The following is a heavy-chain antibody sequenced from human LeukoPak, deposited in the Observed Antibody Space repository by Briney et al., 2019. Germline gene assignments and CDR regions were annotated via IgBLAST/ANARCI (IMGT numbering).Heavy chain of an antibody. CDR2: ISSSSSTI. Sequence: GVLRLSCAASGFTFSSYGMHWVRQAPGKGLEWVSYISSSSSTIYYADSVKGRFTISRDNAKNSLYLQMNSLRAEDTAVYYCARLGSYYPYYYYMDVWGKGTTVTISS. J-gene: IGHJ6*03. CDR1: GFTFSSYG. D-gene: IGHD1-26*01. CDR3: ARLGSYYPYYYYMDV. V-gene: IGHV3-48*01.